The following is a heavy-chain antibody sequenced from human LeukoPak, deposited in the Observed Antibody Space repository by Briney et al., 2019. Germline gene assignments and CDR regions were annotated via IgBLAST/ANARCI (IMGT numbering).Heavy chain of an antibody. Sequence: GGSLRLSCAASGFTFSSYAMHWVRQAPGKGLEWVSFISGIGGNIYYTDSVKGRFTISRDNSKNTLYLQMDSLRAEDTAVYYCAKANRYCSGGSCSTYDYWGQGTLVTVSS. J-gene: IGHJ4*02. V-gene: IGHV3-23*01. CDR1: GFTFSSYA. D-gene: IGHD2-15*01. CDR3: AKANRYCSGGSCSTYDY. CDR2: ISGIGGNI.